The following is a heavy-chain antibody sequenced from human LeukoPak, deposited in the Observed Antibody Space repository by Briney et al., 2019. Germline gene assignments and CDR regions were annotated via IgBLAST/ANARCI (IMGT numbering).Heavy chain of an antibody. CDR2: VHYTGKA. V-gene: IGHV4-59*01. J-gene: IGHJ6*02. Sequence: SETLSLTCTVSGGSISGNYWTWTRQPPGKGLEWIGQVHYTGKADYNPSLRSRITISVDTSKNQVFLKVSSVTAADTAVYYCARFGPYYDMDVWGQGTTVTVSS. CDR1: GGSISGNY. D-gene: IGHD3/OR15-3a*01. CDR3: ARFGPYYDMDV.